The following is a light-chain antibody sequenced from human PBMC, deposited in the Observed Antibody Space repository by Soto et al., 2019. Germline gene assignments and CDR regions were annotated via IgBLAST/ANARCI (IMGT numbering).Light chain of an antibody. J-gene: IGKJ2*01. Sequence: EIVVTQSPGTLSLSPGERATLSCRASQSASSSYLAWFQQKPGQAPRLLIYGASNRATGIPDRFSGSGSGTDVTLTIRRLQPEDFAVYYCQQDGGSPPYPFGQGTKLEMK. CDR3: QQDGGSPPYP. CDR1: QSASSSY. V-gene: IGKV3-20*01. CDR2: GAS.